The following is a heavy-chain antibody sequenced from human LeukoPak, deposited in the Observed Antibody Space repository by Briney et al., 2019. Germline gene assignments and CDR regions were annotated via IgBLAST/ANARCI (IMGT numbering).Heavy chain of an antibody. J-gene: IGHJ4*02. CDR1: GYTFTSYD. V-gene: IGHV1-8*01. Sequence: SVKVSCKASGYTFTSYDINWVRQATGQGPEWMGWMNPNSGNTGYAQKFQGRVTMTRNTSISTAYMELSSLRSEDTAVYYCARGPKTQNNFDYWGQGTLVTVSS. CDR2: MNPNSGNT. CDR3: ARGPKTQNNFDY.